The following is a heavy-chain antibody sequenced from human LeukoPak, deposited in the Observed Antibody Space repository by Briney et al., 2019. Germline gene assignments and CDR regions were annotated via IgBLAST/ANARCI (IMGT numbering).Heavy chain of an antibody. V-gene: IGHV4-4*07. CDR1: GGSISSYY. J-gene: IGHJ2*01. Sequence: SETLSLTCTVSGGSISSYYWSWIRQPAGKGLEWIGRIYTSGSTNYNPSLKSRVTMSVDTSKNQFSLKLSSVTAADTAVYYCARLHGDYGKSYWYFDLWGRGTLVTVSS. CDR2: IYTSGST. D-gene: IGHD4-17*01. CDR3: ARLHGDYGKSYWYFDL.